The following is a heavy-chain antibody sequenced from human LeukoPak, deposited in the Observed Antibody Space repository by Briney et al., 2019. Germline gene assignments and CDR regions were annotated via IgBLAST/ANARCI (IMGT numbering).Heavy chain of an antibody. D-gene: IGHD3-3*01. J-gene: IGHJ4*02. V-gene: IGHV3-23*01. Sequence: GGSLRLSCAASGFTFSGYAMSWVRQAPGKGLEWVSTLSISDGTTYYADSVKGRFTISRDNSTNTLYLQMNSLRAEDTAVYYCAKETTVTIFGVVNPVFDYWGQGTLVTVSS. CDR2: LSISDGTT. CDR3: AKETTVTIFGVVNPVFDY. CDR1: GFTFSGYA.